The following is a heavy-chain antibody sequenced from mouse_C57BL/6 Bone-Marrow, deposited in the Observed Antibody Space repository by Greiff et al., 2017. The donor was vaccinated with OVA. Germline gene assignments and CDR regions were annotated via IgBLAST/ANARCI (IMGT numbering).Heavy chain of an antibody. CDR1: GFTFSSYA. J-gene: IGHJ4*01. D-gene: IGHD1-1*01. CDR2: ISDGGSYT. Sequence: EVQLVESGGGLVMPGGSLKLSCAASGFTFSSYAMSWVRQTPEKRLEWVATISDGGSYTYYPDNVKGRFTISRDNAKNNLYLQMSHLKSEDTAMYYCARAGNRGAMDYWGQGTSVTVSS. CDR3: ARAGNRGAMDY. V-gene: IGHV5-4*01.